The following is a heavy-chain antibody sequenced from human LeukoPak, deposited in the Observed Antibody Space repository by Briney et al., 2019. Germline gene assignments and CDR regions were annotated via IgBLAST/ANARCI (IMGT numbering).Heavy chain of an antibody. D-gene: IGHD2-2*01. CDR3: ARDHALYCSSTSCYRYYYYGMDV. CDR2: IIPIFGTA. V-gene: IGHV1-69*13. Sequence: GASVKVSCKASGGTFSSYAISWVRQAPGQGLEWMGGIIPIFGTANYAQKFQGRVTITADESTSTAYMELSSVRSEDTAVYYCARDHALYCSSTSCYRYYYYGMDVWGKGTTVTVSS. J-gene: IGHJ6*04. CDR1: GGTFSSYA.